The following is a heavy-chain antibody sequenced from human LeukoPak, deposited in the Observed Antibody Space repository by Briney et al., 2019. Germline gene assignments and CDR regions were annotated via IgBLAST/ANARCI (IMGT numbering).Heavy chain of an antibody. CDR3: ARGLFHDSSGYYYSPFDY. V-gene: IGHV4-34*01. CDR1: GGSFSGYY. J-gene: IGHJ4*02. Sequence: SETLSLTCAVYGGSFSGYYWSWIRQPPGKGLEWIGEINHSGSTNYNPSLKSRVTISVDTSKNQFSLKLSSVTAADTAVYYCARGLFHDSSGYYYSPFDYWGQGTLVTVSS. D-gene: IGHD3-22*01. CDR2: INHSGST.